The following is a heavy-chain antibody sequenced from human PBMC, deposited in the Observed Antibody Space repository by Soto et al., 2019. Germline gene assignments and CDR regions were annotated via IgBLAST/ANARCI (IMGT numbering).Heavy chain of an antibody. CDR3: ARLTTIDYYDSSGYYGSFDY. J-gene: IGHJ4*02. V-gene: IGHV3-33*01. CDR1: GFTFSSYV. CDR2: IWYDGSNE. Sequence: PGGSLRLSCAASGFTFSSYVMHWVRQAPGKGLEWVAVIWYDGSNEYYEDSVKGRFTISRDNSKSTLYLQMNSLRAEDTAVYYCARLTTIDYYDSSGYYGSFDYWGQGALVTVSS. D-gene: IGHD3-22*01.